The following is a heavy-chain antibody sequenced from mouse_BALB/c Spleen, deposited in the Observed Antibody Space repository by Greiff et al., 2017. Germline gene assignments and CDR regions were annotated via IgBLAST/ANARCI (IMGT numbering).Heavy chain of an antibody. CDR1: GYTFTSYW. V-gene: IGHV1-7*01. CDR2: INPSTGYT. CDR3: ARYRGNWYFDV. D-gene: IGHD2-12*01. Sequence: QVQLQQSGAELAKPGASVKMSCKASGYTFTSYWMHWVKQRPGQGLEWIGYINPSTGYTEYNQKFKGKATLTADKSSSTAYMQLSSLTSEDSAVYFCARYRGNWYFDVWGAGTTVTVSS. J-gene: IGHJ1*01.